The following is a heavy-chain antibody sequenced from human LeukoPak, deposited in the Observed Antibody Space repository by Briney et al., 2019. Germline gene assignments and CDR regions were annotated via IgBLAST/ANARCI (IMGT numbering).Heavy chain of an antibody. Sequence: SETLSLTCTFSGGSISTYYWSWIRQPPGKGLEWIGYIFYSGSTNYNPSLKSRVTISVDTSKNQFSLNLSSVTAADTAVYYCARGNSYYDSSDYFPWESFQHWGQGTLVTVSS. CDR2: IFYSGST. CDR1: GGSISTYY. CDR3: ARGNSYYDSSDYFPWESFQH. J-gene: IGHJ1*01. D-gene: IGHD3-22*01. V-gene: IGHV4-59*01.